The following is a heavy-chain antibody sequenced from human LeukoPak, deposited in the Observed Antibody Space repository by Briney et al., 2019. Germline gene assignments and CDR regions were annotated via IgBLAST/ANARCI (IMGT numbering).Heavy chain of an antibody. Sequence: SETLSLTCAVYGGSFSGYYWSWIRQPAGKGLEWIGRIYTSGSTNYNPSLKSRVTMSVDTSKNQFSLKLSSVTAADTAVYYCARDKGDYSNYGHLSAFDIWGQGTMVTVSS. CDR2: IYTSGST. CDR1: GGSFSGYY. J-gene: IGHJ3*02. V-gene: IGHV4-4*07. D-gene: IGHD4-11*01. CDR3: ARDKGDYSNYGHLSAFDI.